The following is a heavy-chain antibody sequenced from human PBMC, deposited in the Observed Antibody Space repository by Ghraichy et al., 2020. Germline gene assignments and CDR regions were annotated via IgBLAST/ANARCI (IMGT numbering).Heavy chain of an antibody. V-gene: IGHV3-7*03. CDR2: IKQDGSEK. CDR1: GFTFSSYW. D-gene: IGHD6-13*01. CDR3: ARVTRQQLVSWYFDL. Sequence: GGSLRLSCAASGFTFSSYWMSWVRQAPGKGLEWVANIKQDGSEKYYVDSVEGRFTISRDNAKNSLYLQMNSLRAEDTAVYYCARVTRQQLVSWYFDLWGRGTLVTVSS. J-gene: IGHJ2*01.